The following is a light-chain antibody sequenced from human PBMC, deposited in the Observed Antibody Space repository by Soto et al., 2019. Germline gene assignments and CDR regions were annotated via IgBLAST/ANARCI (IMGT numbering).Light chain of an antibody. J-gene: IGKJ4*01. V-gene: IGKV1-39*01. CDR2: GAS. CDR1: QNIVNY. CDR3: QQSYSVPLT. Sequence: DIQMTQSPSYLSASVGDTVTITCRASQNIVNYLNWYQRKPGKAPELLIYGASSLQRGVPSRFSGSGSGTDFTLTTTTLQPEDFATFYCQQSYSVPLTFGAGTKGEIK.